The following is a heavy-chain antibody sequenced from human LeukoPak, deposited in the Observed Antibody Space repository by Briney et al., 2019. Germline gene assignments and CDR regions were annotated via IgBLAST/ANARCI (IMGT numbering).Heavy chain of an antibody. D-gene: IGHD2-2*01. Sequence: SVKVSCKASGGTFSSYAISWVRQAPGQGLEWMGGIIPIFGTANYVQKFPGRGTITTDESTSTAYMELSSLRSEDTAVYYCARVTIGYCSSTSCYEGIYNWFDPWGQGTLVTVSS. CDR2: IIPIFGTA. V-gene: IGHV1-69*05. CDR3: ARVTIGYCSSTSCYEGIYNWFDP. CDR1: GGTFSSYA. J-gene: IGHJ5*02.